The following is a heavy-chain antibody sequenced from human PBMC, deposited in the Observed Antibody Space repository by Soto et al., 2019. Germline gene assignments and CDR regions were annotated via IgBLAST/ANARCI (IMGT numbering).Heavy chain of an antibody. V-gene: IGHV1-2*02. D-gene: IGHD2-15*01. CDR1: GYTFTGYY. CDR3: ARVRMVAVRNSPPSPGY. Sequence: GASVKVSCKASGYTFTGYYMHWVRQAPGQGLEWMGWINPNSGGTNYAQKFQGRVTMTRDTSISTAYMELSRLRSDDTAVYYCARVRMVAVRNSPPSPGYWGQGTLVTVSA. J-gene: IGHJ4*02. CDR2: INPNSGGT.